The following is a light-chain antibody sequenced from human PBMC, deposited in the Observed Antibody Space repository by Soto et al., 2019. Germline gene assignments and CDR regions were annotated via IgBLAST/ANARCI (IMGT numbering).Light chain of an antibody. V-gene: IGKV1-5*03. CDR3: QQYSSYPWT. CDR1: QSISSW. Sequence: DIQMTQSPSTLSASVGDRVTITYRASQSISSWLAWYQQKPGKAPKLLIYKASNLESGVPARFSGTGSGTEFTLAISSLQPDDFATYYCQQYSSYPWTFGQGTKVDIK. CDR2: KAS. J-gene: IGKJ1*01.